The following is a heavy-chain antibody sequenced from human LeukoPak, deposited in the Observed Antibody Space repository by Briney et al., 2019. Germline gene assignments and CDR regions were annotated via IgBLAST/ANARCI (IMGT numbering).Heavy chain of an antibody. J-gene: IGHJ4*02. Sequence: GGSPRLSCAASGFTFSSYAMSWVCQAPGKGLEWVSAISGSGGSTYYADSVKGRFTISRDNSKNTLYLQMNSLRAEDTAVYYCAKSSLGIRFAFDYWGQGTLVTVSS. CDR2: ISGSGGST. CDR1: GFTFSSYA. V-gene: IGHV3-23*01. D-gene: IGHD7-27*01. CDR3: AKSSLGIRFAFDY.